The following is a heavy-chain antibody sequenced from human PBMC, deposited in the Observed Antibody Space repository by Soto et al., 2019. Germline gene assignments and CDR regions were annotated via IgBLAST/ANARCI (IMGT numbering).Heavy chain of an antibody. CDR2: ISGSGGST. V-gene: IGHV3-23*01. D-gene: IGHD1-26*01. CDR1: GFTFSSYG. CDR3: AKAQVVGATTPFDY. J-gene: IGHJ4*02. Sequence: EVQLLESGGGLVQPGGSLRLSCAASGFTFSSYGMGWVRQAPGKGLAWVSAISGSGGSTYYADSVKGRFTISRDNSKNTLYLQMNSLRAEDTAVYYCAKAQVVGATTPFDYWGQGTLVTVSS.